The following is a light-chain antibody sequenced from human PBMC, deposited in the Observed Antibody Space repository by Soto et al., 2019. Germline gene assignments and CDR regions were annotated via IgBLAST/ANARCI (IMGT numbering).Light chain of an antibody. CDR3: QHYNNWPIT. V-gene: IGKV3-15*01. CDR1: QSVASN. CDR2: GTS. J-gene: IGKJ5*01. Sequence: VMTQSPASLPVSTGESVTLSCRASQSVASNLAWYQQKPGQAPRLLIYGTSTRATGVPARFSGSGSGTDFTLTISSLQAADFAVYHCQHYNNWPITFGQGTRLEI.